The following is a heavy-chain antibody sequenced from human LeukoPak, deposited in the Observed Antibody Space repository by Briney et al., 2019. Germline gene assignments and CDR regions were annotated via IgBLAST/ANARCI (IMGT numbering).Heavy chain of an antibody. D-gene: IGHD6-19*01. CDR1: GYTFTGYY. V-gene: IGHV1-2*02. J-gene: IGHJ3*02. CDR3: ARRYSRGWDDAFDI. Sequence: ASVKVYCQSSGYTFTGYYMHWVRQAPGQGIGWMGWINPNSGGTNYAQQLQCRVTMTRATSISTAYMELSRLRADDTAVDYCARRYSRGWDDAFDIWGQGTMVTVSS. CDR2: INPNSGGT.